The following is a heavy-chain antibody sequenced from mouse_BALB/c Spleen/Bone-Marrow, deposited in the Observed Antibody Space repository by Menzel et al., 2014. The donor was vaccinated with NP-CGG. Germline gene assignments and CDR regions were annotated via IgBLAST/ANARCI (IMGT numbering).Heavy chain of an antibody. J-gene: IGHJ2*01. CDR2: FYPGGGYT. Sequence: QVQLKQSGAELVRPGTSVKIPCKASGYTFXNYWLGWIKQRPGHGLEWIGDFYPGGGYTNYNEEFKGKATLTADASSXTAYMQLSSLTSEDSAVYFCARTAYFDYWGQGTTLTVSS. CDR3: ARTAYFDY. V-gene: IGHV1-63*02. CDR1: GYTFXNYW.